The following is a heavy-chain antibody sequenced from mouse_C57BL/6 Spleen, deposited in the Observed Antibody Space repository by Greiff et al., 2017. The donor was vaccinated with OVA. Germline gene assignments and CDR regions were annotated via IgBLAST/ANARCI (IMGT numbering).Heavy chain of an antibody. Sequence: QVQLQQPGAELVKPGASVKLSCKASGYTFTSYWMQWVKQRPGQGLEWIGEIDPSDSYTNYNQKFKGKATLTVDTSSSTAYMQLSSLTSEDSAVYYCARKRGSSGSYFDYWGQGTTLTVSS. CDR3: ARKRGSSGSYFDY. CDR2: IDPSDSYT. V-gene: IGHV1-50*01. J-gene: IGHJ2*01. D-gene: IGHD3-2*02. CDR1: GYTFTSYW.